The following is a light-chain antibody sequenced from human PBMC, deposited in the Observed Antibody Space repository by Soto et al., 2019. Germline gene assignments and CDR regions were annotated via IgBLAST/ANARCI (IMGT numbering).Light chain of an antibody. CDR3: RSYSSSRAYV. V-gene: IGLV2-14*01. Sequence: QSVLTQPPSASGSPGQSVAISCTGTSSDVGGYSYVSWYQQHPGKAPKLMIYEVSNRPSGVSNRFSGPKSGNTASLTISGLQAEDEADYYCRSYSSSRAYVFGIGTKVTVL. CDR1: SSDVGGYSY. CDR2: EVS. J-gene: IGLJ1*01.